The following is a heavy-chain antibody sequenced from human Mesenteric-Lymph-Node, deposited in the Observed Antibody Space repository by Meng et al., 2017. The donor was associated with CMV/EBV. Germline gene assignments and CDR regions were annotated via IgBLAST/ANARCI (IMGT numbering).Heavy chain of an antibody. CDR3: AKDFHWYFDL. J-gene: IGHJ2*01. V-gene: IGHV3-23*01. CDR2: LSGSGDST. Sequence: SCAASGFTFSRYAMSWIRQAPGKGLEWVSALSGSGDSTYYADSVKGRFTISRDNSKNTLYLQMNSLRADDTAVYYCAKDFHWYFDLWGRGTLVTVSS. CDR1: GFTFSRYA.